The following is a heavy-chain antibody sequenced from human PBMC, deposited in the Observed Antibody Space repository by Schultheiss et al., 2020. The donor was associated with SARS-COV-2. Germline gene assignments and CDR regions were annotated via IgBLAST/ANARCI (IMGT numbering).Heavy chain of an antibody. CDR2: ISAYNGNT. CDR3: ARSTSRDYYGMDV. CDR1: GYTFTSYG. J-gene: IGHJ6*02. V-gene: IGHV1-18*04. Sequence: ASVKVSCKASGYTFTSYGISWVRQAPGQGLEWMGWISAYNGNTNYAQKLQGRVTMTTDTSTSTAYMELRRLRSDDTAVYYCARSTSRDYYGMDVWGQGTTVTVSS.